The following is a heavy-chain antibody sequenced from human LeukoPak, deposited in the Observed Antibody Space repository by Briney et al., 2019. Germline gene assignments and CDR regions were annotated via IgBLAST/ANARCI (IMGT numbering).Heavy chain of an antibody. CDR1: XXTFTGYY. J-gene: IGHJ5*02. Sequence: XXASXXTFTGYYIHXGRQAPGQGLECXGWINPNSGGTNYAQKFQGRVTITRDTSISTAYMELNRLRSDDTAVYYCARGGSGSYFSWLDPWGQGTLVTVSS. V-gene: IGHV1-2*02. CDR2: INPNSGGT. D-gene: IGHD3-10*01. CDR3: ARGGSGSYFSWLDP.